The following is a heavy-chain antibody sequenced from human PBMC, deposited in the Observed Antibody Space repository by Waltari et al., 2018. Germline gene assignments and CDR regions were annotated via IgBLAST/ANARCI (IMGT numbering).Heavy chain of an antibody. Sequence: QVQLVESGEGVVQPWRSRRLSCAASGFTFSTFAMHWVRQAPGKGLEWVSGISYDGNNKFYADSVKGRFTISRDNSKNMLQLQMNSLRVEDTAIYYCVKDRGTGDGMYYFNNWGQGTLVTVSS. CDR2: ISYDGNNK. D-gene: IGHD7-27*01. CDR3: VKDRGTGDGMYYFNN. CDR1: GFTFSTFA. J-gene: IGHJ4*02. V-gene: IGHV3-30-3*01.